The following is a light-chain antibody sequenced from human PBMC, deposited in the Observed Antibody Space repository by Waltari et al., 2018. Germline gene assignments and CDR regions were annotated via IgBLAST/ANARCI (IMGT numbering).Light chain of an antibody. CDR2: EAS. CDR1: TAY. J-gene: IGKJ2*01. V-gene: IGKV1-33*01. CDR3: QXYYNFSPSYT. Sequence: DIQVTQSPSSLSASVGXRVTITCQATTAYLNGTQQKPGRPPKLLISEASNLETGVPLRFSGSGSGTHFTLTINNLQPEDVATYYCQXYYNFSPSYTFGQGTRVEIK.